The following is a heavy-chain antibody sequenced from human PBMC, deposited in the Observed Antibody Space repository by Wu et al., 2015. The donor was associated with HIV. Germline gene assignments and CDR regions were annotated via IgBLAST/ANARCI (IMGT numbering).Heavy chain of an antibody. CDR1: GNTFSNYY. V-gene: IGHV1-46*01. Sequence: QVQLVQSGAEVKKPGASVKVSCKTSGNTFSNYYMQWVRQAPGKGLEWMAMINPIGTSTKYAQKFQGRLTVTRDTSTGVVYMELNSLRSEDTAVYYCTKTSALIGGXWDWFDTWGPGTLVSVSS. J-gene: IGHJ5*02. CDR2: INPIGTST. CDR3: TKTSALIGGXWDWFDT. D-gene: IGHD3-16*01.